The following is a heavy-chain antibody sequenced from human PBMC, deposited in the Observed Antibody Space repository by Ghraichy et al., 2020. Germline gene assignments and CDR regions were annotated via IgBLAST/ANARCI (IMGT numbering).Heavy chain of an antibody. D-gene: IGHD2-8*02. Sequence: GGSLRLSCGASGFNFDDYTMSWVRQGPGRGLEWVSLISLDGGRTYYADSVKGRFTISRDNSKNSLYLQMNSLRTEDTAFYYCARREDSTGYFDLWGRGTLVTVSS. CDR1: GFNFDDYT. V-gene: IGHV3-43*01. CDR2: ISLDGGRT. J-gene: IGHJ2*01. CDR3: ARREDSTGYFDL.